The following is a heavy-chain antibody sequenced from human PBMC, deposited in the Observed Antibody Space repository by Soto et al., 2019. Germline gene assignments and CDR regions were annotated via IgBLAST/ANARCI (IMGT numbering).Heavy chain of an antibody. CDR3: AKKLMVYATYYGMDV. CDR2: ISYDGSNK. J-gene: IGHJ6*02. D-gene: IGHD2-8*01. Sequence: GGSLRLSCAASGFTFSSYGMHWVRQAPGKGLEWVAVISYDGSNKYYADSVKGRFTISRDNSKNTLYLQMNSLRAEDTAVYYCAKKLMVYATYYGMDVWGQGTTVTVSS. V-gene: IGHV3-30*18. CDR1: GFTFSSYG.